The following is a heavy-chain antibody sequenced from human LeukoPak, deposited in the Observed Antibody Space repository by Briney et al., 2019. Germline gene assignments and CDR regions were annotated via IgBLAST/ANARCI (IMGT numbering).Heavy chain of an antibody. Sequence: SETLSLTCAVYGGSFSGYYWSWIRQPPGKGLEWIGEINHSGSTNYNPSLKSRVTISVDTSKNQFSLKLSSVTAADTAVYYCAKIAARREGYYYYYMDVWGKGTTVTVSS. CDR2: INHSGST. V-gene: IGHV4-34*01. D-gene: IGHD6-6*01. CDR3: AKIAARREGYYYYYMDV. J-gene: IGHJ6*03. CDR1: GGSFSGYY.